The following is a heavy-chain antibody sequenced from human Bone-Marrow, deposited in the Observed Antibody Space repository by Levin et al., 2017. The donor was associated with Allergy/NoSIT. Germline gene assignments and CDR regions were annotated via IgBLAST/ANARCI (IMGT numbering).Heavy chain of an antibody. CDR1: GGSIRSYY. CDR2: IFKSGTT. CDR3: ARRRGSYFDS. D-gene: IGHD1-26*01. Sequence: NPGGSLRLSCTVSGGSIRSYYWSWVRQPPGKGLEWMGNIFKSGTTQNNPSLKSRVTISIDTSKNHFSLNLTSVTAADTALYYCARRRGSYFDSWGQGILVTVSS. V-gene: IGHV4-59*08. J-gene: IGHJ4*02.